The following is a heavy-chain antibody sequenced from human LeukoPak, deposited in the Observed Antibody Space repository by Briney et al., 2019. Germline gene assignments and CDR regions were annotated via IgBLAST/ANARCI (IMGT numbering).Heavy chain of an antibody. CDR3: ARASYDFWSGQSETPYFDY. CDR2: IKQDGSEK. J-gene: IGHJ4*02. V-gene: IGHV3-7*01. Sequence: GGSLRLSCAASGFTFSSYWMSWVRQAPGKGLEWVANIKQDGSEKYYVDSVKGRFTISRDNAKNSLYLQMNSLRAEDTAVYYCARASYDFWSGQSETPYFDYWGQGTLVTVSS. D-gene: IGHD3-3*01. CDR1: GFTFSSYW.